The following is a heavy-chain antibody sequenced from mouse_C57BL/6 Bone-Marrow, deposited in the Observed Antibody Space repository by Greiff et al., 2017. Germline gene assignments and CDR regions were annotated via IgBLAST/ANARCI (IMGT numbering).Heavy chain of an antibody. J-gene: IGHJ3*01. CDR3: ARGGRGFAY. CDR2: INPYNGGP. V-gene: IGHV1-19*01. D-gene: IGHD3-3*01. CDR1: GYTFTDYY. Sequence: EVQLQQSGPVLVKPGASVKMSCKASGYTFTDYYMNWVKQSHGKSLEWIGVINPYNGGPSYNQKFKGQATFTVDKSSSTAYMELNSLTTEESAVYYCARGGRGFAYWGQGTLVTVSA.